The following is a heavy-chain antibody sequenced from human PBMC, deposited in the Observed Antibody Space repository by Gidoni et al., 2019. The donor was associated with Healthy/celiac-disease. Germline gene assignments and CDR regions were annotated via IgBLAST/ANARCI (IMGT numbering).Heavy chain of an antibody. CDR1: GFTFNSYA. CDR2: ISGSGGST. D-gene: IGHD2-15*01. Sequence: EVQLLESGGALAQPGGSLRLPCPASGFTFNSYAIRWVRQAPGKGMEWVSSISGSGGSTDYADSVKGRFTISRDNSKNTVHLQLNSLRAEDTALYYCAKDLGGGFYCSGGGCYSDYWGQGTLVTVSS. CDR3: AKDLGGGFYCSGGGCYSDY. V-gene: IGHV3-23*01. J-gene: IGHJ4*02.